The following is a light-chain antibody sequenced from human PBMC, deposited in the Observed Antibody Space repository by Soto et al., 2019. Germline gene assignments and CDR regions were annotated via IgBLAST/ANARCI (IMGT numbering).Light chain of an antibody. CDR3: QHYDNLPSVT. CDR2: DAS. Sequence: DVQMTESASSLSVSVGDSVTITRQASQDIGKNLNWYQQTPGKAPKLLXYDASNLETGVPSRFSGSGSGTDFTFTISRLQPEDIAKYYCQHYDNLPSVTFGQGTRLEIK. J-gene: IGKJ5*01. V-gene: IGKV1-33*01. CDR1: QDIGKN.